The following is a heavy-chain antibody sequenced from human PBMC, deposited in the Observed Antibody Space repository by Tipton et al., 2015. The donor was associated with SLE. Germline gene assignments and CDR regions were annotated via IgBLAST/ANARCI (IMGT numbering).Heavy chain of an antibody. V-gene: IGHV4-28*02. CDR1: VYSISSSHW. Sequence: TLSLTCSVSVYSISSSHWWGWIRQPPGKGLEWIGHIYYGGTIYYNPSLKSRVTMSIDTSKNQFSLKLSSVTDVDTAVYYCAQAHLWGSYRYASDIWGQGTMVTVSS. CDR3: AQAHLWGSYRYASDI. J-gene: IGHJ3*02. D-gene: IGHD3-16*02. CDR2: IYYGGTI.